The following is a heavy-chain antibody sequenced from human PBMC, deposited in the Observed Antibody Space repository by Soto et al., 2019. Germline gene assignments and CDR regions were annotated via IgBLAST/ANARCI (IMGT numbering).Heavy chain of an antibody. V-gene: IGHV1-2*02. D-gene: IGHD3-16*01. CDR2: INPNSGGT. J-gene: IGHJ5*02. CDR3: ARLNIMITFGGVTNNWFDP. Sequence: GASVKVSCKASGYTFTGYYMHWVRQAPGQGLEWMGWINPNSGGTNYAQKFQGKVTMTRDTSISTAYMELSRLRSDDTAVYYCARLNIMITFGGVTNNWFDPWGQGTVVSVSS. CDR1: GYTFTGYY.